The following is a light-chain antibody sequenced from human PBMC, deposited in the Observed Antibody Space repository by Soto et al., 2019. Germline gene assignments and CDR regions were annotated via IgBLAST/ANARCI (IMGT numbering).Light chain of an antibody. CDR1: SSNIGAGYD. J-gene: IGLJ1*01. CDR3: QSYDTGLGGSYV. CDR2: DDI. Sequence: QSVLTQPPSVSGAPGQRVTISCTGSSSNIGAGYDVHWYQQRPGTAPRLLISDDINRPSGVPDRFSGSKSGTSASLAIAGLQADDEADYYCQSYDTGLGGSYVFGSGTKV. V-gene: IGLV1-40*01.